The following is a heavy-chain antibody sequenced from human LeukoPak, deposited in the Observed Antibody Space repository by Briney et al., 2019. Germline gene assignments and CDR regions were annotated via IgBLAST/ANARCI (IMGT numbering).Heavy chain of an antibody. J-gene: IGHJ4*02. Sequence: PGGSLRLSCAASGFTFSSYAMSWVRQAPGKGLEWVSAISGSDHIYYADPVKGRFTISRDNAKNSLYLQMNSLRAEDTAVYYCARIGSGWYWDYWGQGTLVTVSS. D-gene: IGHD6-19*01. CDR3: ARIGSGWYWDY. V-gene: IGHV3-21*01. CDR1: GFTFSSYA. CDR2: ISGSDHI.